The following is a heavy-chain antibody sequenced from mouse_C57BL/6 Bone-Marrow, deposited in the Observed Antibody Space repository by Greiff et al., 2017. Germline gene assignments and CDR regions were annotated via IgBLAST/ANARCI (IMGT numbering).Heavy chain of an antibody. J-gene: IGHJ1*03. V-gene: IGHV5-9-1*02. D-gene: IGHD2-3*01. CDR1: GFTFSSYA. CDR2: ICSGGDYI. CDR3: TRDGYLYFDV. Sequence: EVKLVESGAGLVKPGGSLKLSCAASGFTFSSYAMSWVRQTPEKRLEWVAYICSGGDYIYYADAVKGRFTISRDNARNTLYLQRSSLKSEDTAMYYCTRDGYLYFDVWGTGTTVTVSS.